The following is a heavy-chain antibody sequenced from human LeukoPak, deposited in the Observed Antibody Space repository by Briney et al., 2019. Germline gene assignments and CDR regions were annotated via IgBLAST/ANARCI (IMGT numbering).Heavy chain of an antibody. D-gene: IGHD1-1*01. V-gene: IGHV3-30*02. Sequence: GGSLRLSCAASGFTFSNYGLHWVRQAPGKGLEWVAFIRSDGNIKYYADSVKGRFTISRDNSKNTLYLQMNSLRAEDTAVYYCAKDVPTAYFDYWGQGTLVTASS. CDR2: IRSDGNIK. J-gene: IGHJ4*02. CDR3: AKDVPTAYFDY. CDR1: GFTFSNYG.